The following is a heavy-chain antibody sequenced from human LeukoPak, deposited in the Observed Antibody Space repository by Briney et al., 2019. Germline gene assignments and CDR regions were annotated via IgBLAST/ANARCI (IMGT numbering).Heavy chain of an antibody. J-gene: IGHJ5*02. V-gene: IGHV4-59*01. D-gene: IGHD6-13*01. Sequence: SETLSLTCTVSGGSISSYYWSWIRQPPGKGLEWIGYIYYSGSTNYNPSLKSRVTISVDTSKNQFSLKLSSVTAADTAVYYCAGVKWPGSAAAGTGFDPWGQGTLVTVSS. CDR2: IYYSGST. CDR3: AGVKWPGSAAAGTGFDP. CDR1: GGSISSYY.